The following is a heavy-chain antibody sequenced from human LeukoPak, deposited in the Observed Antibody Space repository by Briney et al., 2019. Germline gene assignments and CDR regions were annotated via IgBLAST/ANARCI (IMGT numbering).Heavy chain of an antibody. V-gene: IGHV4-39*07. CDR3: ARGLASGYPPIPFDY. CDR1: GGSISSSTYY. Sequence: SETLSLTCTVSGGSISSSTYYWGWIRQPPGKGLEWIGSIYYTGSTYYNPSLKSRVTISVDTSKNEFSLNLTSVTAADTAVYYCARGLASGYPPIPFDYWGQGTLVTVSS. D-gene: IGHD3-3*01. CDR2: IYYTGST. J-gene: IGHJ4*02.